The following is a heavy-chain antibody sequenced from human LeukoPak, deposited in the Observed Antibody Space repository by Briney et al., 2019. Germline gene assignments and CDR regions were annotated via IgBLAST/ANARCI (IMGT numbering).Heavy chain of an antibody. CDR2: IYYSGST. V-gene: IGHV4-59*08. Sequence: SETLSLTCTVSGGSISSYYWSWIRQPPGKGLEWIGYIYYSGSTNYNPSLKSRVTISVDTSKNQFSLKLSSVTAADTAVYYCARLIDYDDAFDIWGQGTMVTVSS. CDR1: GGSISSYY. J-gene: IGHJ3*02. CDR3: ARLIDYDDAFDI. D-gene: IGHD4/OR15-4a*01.